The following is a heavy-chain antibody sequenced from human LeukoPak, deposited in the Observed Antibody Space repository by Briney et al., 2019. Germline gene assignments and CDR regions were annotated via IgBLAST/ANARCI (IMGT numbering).Heavy chain of an antibody. Sequence: ASVKVSCKASGYTFTGYYMHWVRQAPGQGHEWMGWINPNSGGTNYAQKFQGRVTMTRDTSISTAYMELSRLRSDGTAVYYCARVEGLHCGGDCYPYYFDYWGQGTLVTVSS. CDR2: INPNSGGT. CDR1: GYTFTGYY. CDR3: ARVEGLHCGGDCYPYYFDY. V-gene: IGHV1-2*02. D-gene: IGHD2-21*02. J-gene: IGHJ4*02.